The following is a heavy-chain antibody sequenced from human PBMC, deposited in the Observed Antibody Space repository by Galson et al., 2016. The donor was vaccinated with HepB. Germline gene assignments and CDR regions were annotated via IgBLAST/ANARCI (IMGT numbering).Heavy chain of an antibody. CDR2: TDGTNK. CDR1: GFTFSYYA. V-gene: IGHV3-30-3*01. D-gene: IGHD1-26*01. CDR3: ATDPIVGVPDYFDY. J-gene: IGHJ4*02. Sequence: SLRLSCAVSGFTFSYYAMHWVRQAPGKGLEWVAVTDGTNKYYADSVKGRFTISRDDSKSTLYLQMDRLRAEDTAVYYCATDPIVGVPDYFDYWGQGTLVTVSS.